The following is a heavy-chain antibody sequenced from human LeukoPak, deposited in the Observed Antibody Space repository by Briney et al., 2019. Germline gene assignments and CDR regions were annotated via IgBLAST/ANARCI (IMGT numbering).Heavy chain of an antibody. CDR1: GFTFSSYG. Sequence: GGSLRLSCGASGFTFSSYGMHWVRQAPGKGLEWVAFIHYDGSSKYYADSVRGRFTISRDNSKNTLYLQMNSLRVEDTAVYYCAKDPTGTLAFDVWGQGTMVTVSS. J-gene: IGHJ3*01. D-gene: IGHD1-1*01. V-gene: IGHV3-30*02. CDR2: IHYDGSSK. CDR3: AKDPTGTLAFDV.